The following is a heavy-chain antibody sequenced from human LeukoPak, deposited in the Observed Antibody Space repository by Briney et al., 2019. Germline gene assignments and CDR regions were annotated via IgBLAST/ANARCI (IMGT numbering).Heavy chain of an antibody. V-gene: IGHV3-30*02. CDR1: GFTLSSYG. CDR2: IRYDGSNK. Sequence: GGSLRLSCAASGFTLSSYGMHWVRQAPGKGLEWVAFIRYDGSNKYYADSVKGRFTISRGNSKNTLYLQTNSLRAEDTAVYYCAKARGQWLVDFDYWGQGTLVTVSS. J-gene: IGHJ4*02. D-gene: IGHD6-19*01. CDR3: AKARGQWLVDFDY.